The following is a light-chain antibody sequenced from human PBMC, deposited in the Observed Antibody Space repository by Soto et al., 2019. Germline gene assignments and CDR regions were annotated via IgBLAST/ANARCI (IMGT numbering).Light chain of an antibody. V-gene: IGLV3-21*02. CDR2: NDP. J-gene: IGLJ1*01. Sequence: SYELTQPPSVSVAPGQTARITCGGDNIGSKSVHWYQQKPGQAPVLVVYNDPDRPSGIPERFSGSNSGTTATLTISRVEAGDEADYYCQLWVSSSHHFYAFGTGTNVTV. CDR1: NIGSKS. CDR3: QLWVSSSHHFYA.